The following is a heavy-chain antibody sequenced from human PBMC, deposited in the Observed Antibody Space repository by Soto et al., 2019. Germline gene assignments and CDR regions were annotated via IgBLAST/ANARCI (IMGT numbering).Heavy chain of an antibody. CDR1: GGTFSSYT. D-gene: IGHD5-12*01. CDR3: ARLEGYSGSYDDQATG. Sequence: GASVKVSCEASGGTFSSYTISWVRQAPGQGLEWMGRIIPILGIANYAQKFQGRVTITADKSTSTAYMELSSLRSEDTAVYYCARLEGYSGSYDDQATGWGQGTLVTVSS. J-gene: IGHJ4*02. CDR2: IIPILGIA. V-gene: IGHV1-69*02.